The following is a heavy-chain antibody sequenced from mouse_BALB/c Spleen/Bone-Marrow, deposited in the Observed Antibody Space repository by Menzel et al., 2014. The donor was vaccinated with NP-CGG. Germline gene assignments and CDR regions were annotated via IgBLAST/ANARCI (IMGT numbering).Heavy chain of an antibody. V-gene: IGHV5-6-3*01. CDR2: INRNGGGS. CDR3: ARDGPYFFDY. Sequence: EVKLMESGGGLVQPGGSLKLSCAASGFTFSRYGMFWVRQTPDKRLELVATINRNGGGSYYPDSVKGRFTISRDNAKNTLYLQMSSLKSEDTAMYYCARDGPYFFDYWGRGTTLTVSS. CDR1: GFTFSRYG. D-gene: IGHD2-10*01. J-gene: IGHJ2*01.